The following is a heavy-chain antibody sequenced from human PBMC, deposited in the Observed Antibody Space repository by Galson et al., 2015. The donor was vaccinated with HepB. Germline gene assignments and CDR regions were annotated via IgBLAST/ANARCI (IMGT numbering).Heavy chain of an antibody. CDR1: GYTLTELS. Sequence: SVKVSCKVSGYTLTELSMHWVRQAPGKGLEWMGGFDPEDGETIYAQKFQGRVTMTEDTSTDTAYMELSSLRSEDTAVYYCATLSRIQLWLRVNWFDPWGQGTLVTVSS. D-gene: IGHD5-18*01. V-gene: IGHV1-24*01. CDR2: FDPEDGET. CDR3: ATLSRIQLWLRVNWFDP. J-gene: IGHJ5*02.